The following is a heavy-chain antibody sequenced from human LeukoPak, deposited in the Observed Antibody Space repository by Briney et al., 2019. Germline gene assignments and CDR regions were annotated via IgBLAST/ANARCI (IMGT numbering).Heavy chain of an antibody. V-gene: IGHV3-7*01. CDR1: GFTVSSYG. CDR2: IKQDGSEK. Sequence: GGSLRLSCAASGFTVSSYGMHWVRQAPGKGLEWVANIKQDGSEKDYVDSVKGRFTISRDNAKNSLYLQMNSLRAEDTAVYYCARALGWLPENYWGQGTLVTVSS. D-gene: IGHD5-24*01. J-gene: IGHJ4*02. CDR3: ARALGWLPENY.